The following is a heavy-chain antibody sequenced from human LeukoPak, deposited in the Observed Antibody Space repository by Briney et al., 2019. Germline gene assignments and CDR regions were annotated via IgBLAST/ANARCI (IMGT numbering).Heavy chain of an antibody. J-gene: IGHJ4*02. D-gene: IGHD2-8*01. CDR2: ISYDGSNK. Sequence: GGSLRLSCAASGFTFNSYAMHWVRQAPGKGLEWVAVISYDGSNKYYADSVKGRFTISRDNSKNTLYLQMNSLKFEDTAVYYCAKLGQWVPLDYWGQGTLVVVSS. CDR3: AKLGQWVPLDY. V-gene: IGHV3-30-3*02. CDR1: GFTFNSYA.